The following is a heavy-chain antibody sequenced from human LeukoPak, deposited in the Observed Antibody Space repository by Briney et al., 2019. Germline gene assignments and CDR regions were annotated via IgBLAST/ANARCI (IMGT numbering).Heavy chain of an antibody. J-gene: IGHJ5*02. D-gene: IGHD2-8*02. CDR2: IHPGNSDI. CDR3: ARAPTGFPNWFDP. CDR1: GYNFANYW. V-gene: IGHV5-51*01. Sequence: GEPLKISYKGSGYNFANYWIAWVRQIPVKSLELTGIIHPGNSDIKYSPSFQGQVAFSADQSISTAYLQWSSLKASDTAIYYCARAPTGFPNWFDPWGQGTLVTVSS.